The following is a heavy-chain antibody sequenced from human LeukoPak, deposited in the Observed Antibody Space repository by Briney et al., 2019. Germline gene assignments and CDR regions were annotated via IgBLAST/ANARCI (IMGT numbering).Heavy chain of an antibody. Sequence: SVKVSCKASGGTFSSYAISWVRQAPGQGVEWMGGIIPIFGTANYAQKFQGRVTITADESTSTAYMELSSLRSEDTAVYYCAREERDGYNQFNAFDIWGQGTMVTVSS. D-gene: IGHD5-24*01. CDR3: AREERDGYNQFNAFDI. CDR2: IIPIFGTA. CDR1: GGTFSSYA. J-gene: IGHJ3*02. V-gene: IGHV1-69*13.